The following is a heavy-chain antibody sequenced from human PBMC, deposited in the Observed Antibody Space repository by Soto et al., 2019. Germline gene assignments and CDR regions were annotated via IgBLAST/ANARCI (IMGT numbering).Heavy chain of an antibody. D-gene: IGHD3-9*01. Sequence: GASVKVSCKASGYTFTSYAMHWVRQAPGQRLEWMGWINAGNGNTKYSQKFQGRVTITRDTSASTAYMELSSLRSEDTAVYYCAGGSVAIFRRGYYYYMDVWGKGTTVTVSS. CDR2: INAGNGNT. J-gene: IGHJ6*03. CDR1: GYTFTSYA. V-gene: IGHV1-3*01. CDR3: AGGSVAIFRRGYYYYMDV.